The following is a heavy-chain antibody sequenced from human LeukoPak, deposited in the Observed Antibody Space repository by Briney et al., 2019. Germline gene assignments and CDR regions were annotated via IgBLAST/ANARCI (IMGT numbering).Heavy chain of an antibody. CDR1: GFTFSDYY. Sequence: PGGSLRLSCAASGFTFSDYYMSWIRQAPGKGLEWVSAITSNGGSTYYADSVKGRFTISRDNSKNTLYLQMNSLRAEDTAVFYCAKDGWGQNYYYYMDVWGRGTTVTVSS. J-gene: IGHJ6*03. V-gene: IGHV3-23*01. CDR3: AKDGWGQNYYYYMDV. CDR2: ITSNGGST. D-gene: IGHD6-19*01.